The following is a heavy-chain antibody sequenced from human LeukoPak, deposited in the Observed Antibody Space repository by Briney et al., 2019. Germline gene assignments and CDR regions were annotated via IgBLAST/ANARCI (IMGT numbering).Heavy chain of an antibody. J-gene: IGHJ4*02. Sequence: GGSLRLSCEASGFSFSSYWMSWVRQAPGKGLEWVANIKQDGSQKYYVDSVKGRFTISRDNAKNSLYLQMNSLRVEDTAVYYCVRGLGTGSYWGQGTLVTVSP. CDR1: GFSFSSYW. V-gene: IGHV3-7*03. CDR2: IKQDGSQK. CDR3: VRGLGTGSY. D-gene: IGHD3-9*01.